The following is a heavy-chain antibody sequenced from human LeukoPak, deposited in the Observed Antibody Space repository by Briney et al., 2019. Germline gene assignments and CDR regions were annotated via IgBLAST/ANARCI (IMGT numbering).Heavy chain of an antibody. V-gene: IGHV3-11*04. CDR2: ISSSSSTI. J-gene: IGHJ4*02. D-gene: IGHD3-10*01. Sequence: RAGVSLRLSCAASGFTFTDFYMSWIRQAPGKGLEWVSYISSSSSTIYYADSVKGRFTISRDNAKNSLYLQMNSLRAEDTAVYYCARDRWGGGYWGQGTLVTVSS. CDR3: ARDRWGGGY. CDR1: GFTFTDFY.